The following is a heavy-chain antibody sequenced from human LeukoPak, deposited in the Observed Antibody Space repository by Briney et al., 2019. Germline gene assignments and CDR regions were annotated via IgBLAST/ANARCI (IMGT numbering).Heavy chain of an antibody. CDR3: AREWVSTDY. J-gene: IGHJ4*02. D-gene: IGHD5/OR15-5a*01. V-gene: IGHV3-7*01. CDR2: TKQDGTEK. Sequence: TGGSLRLSCVASGFTFSSYWMSWVRQAPGKGLQWVANTKQDGTEKYYVDSVKGRFTISRDSAKNSLYLQMNSLRAEDTAVYYCAREWVSTDYWGQGTLVTVSS. CDR1: GFTFSSYW.